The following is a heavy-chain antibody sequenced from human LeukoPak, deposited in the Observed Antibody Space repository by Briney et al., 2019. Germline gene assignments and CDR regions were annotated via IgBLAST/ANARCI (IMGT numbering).Heavy chain of an antibody. D-gene: IGHD3-9*01. V-gene: IGHV4-39*02. Sequence: HPSETLSLTCTVSGGSISSSSYYWGWIRQPPGKGLEWIGSIYYSGSTYYNPSLKSRVTISVDTSKSQFSLKLSSVTAADTAVYYCARDYDILTGSSAVDYWGQGTLVTVSS. J-gene: IGHJ4*02. CDR3: ARDYDILTGSSAVDY. CDR1: GGSISSSSYY. CDR2: IYYSGST.